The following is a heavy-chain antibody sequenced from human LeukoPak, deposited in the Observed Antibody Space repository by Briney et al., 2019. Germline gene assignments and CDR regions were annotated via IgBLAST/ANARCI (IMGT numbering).Heavy chain of an antibody. J-gene: IGHJ6*03. D-gene: IGHD2-15*01. V-gene: IGHV4-34*01. Sequence: SETLSLTCAVYGGSFSGYYWSWIRQPPGKGLEWIGEINHSGSTNYNPSLKSRVTISVDTSKNQFSLKLSSVTAADTAVYYCARSRGGYCSGGSCYSYYYYMDVWGKGTTVPVSS. CDR2: INHSGST. CDR3: ARSRGGYCSGGSCYSYYYYMDV. CDR1: GGSFSGYY.